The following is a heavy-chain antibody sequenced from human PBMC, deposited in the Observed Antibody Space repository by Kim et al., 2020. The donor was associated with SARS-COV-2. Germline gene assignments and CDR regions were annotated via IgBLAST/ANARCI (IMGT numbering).Heavy chain of an antibody. Sequence: GGSLRLSCAASGFNFDDYAMHWVRQAPGKGLEWVSGISWNSGSIGYADSVKGRFTISRDNAKNSLYLQMNSLRAEDTALYYCAKDKDYDSSGYLDQWGQGTLVTVSS. J-gene: IGHJ4*02. CDR2: ISWNSGSI. V-gene: IGHV3-9*01. CDR3: AKDKDYDSSGYLDQ. CDR1: GFNFDDYA. D-gene: IGHD3-22*01.